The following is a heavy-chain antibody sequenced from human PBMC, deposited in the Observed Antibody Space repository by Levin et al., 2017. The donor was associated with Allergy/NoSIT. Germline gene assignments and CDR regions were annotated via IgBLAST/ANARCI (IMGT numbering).Heavy chain of an antibody. V-gene: IGHV3-72*01. D-gene: IGHD4-11*01. CDR1: GFIFSDYY. Sequence: GGSLRLSCAASGFIFSDYYMDWVRQAPGKGLEWIARSRNKARGYTTEYAASVKGRFTVPRDDSTSSLYLQVNSLTSEDTAVYYCTRDATGNYISDYWGQGTLVTVSS. CDR3: TRDATGNYISDY. CDR2: SRNKARGYTT. J-gene: IGHJ4*02.